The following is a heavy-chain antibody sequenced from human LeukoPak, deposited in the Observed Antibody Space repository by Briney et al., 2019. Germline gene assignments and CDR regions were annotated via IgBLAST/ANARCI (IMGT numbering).Heavy chain of an antibody. D-gene: IGHD1-26*01. Sequence: SETLSLTCTVSGGSISSHYWSWIRQPPGKGLEWIGYIYTSGSTNYNPSLKSRVTISVDTSKNQFSLKLSSVTAADTAVYYCARHSGSYYSSFPPMNIDYWGQGTLVTVSS. J-gene: IGHJ4*02. CDR2: IYTSGST. V-gene: IGHV4-4*09. CDR1: GGSISSHY. CDR3: ARHSGSYYSSFPPMNIDY.